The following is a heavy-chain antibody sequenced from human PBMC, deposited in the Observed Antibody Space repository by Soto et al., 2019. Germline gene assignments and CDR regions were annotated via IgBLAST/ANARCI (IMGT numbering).Heavy chain of an antibody. V-gene: IGHV1-2*02. CDR3: ARDPASRITMVRGVILYGTDV. CDR2: INPNSGGT. D-gene: IGHD3-10*01. Sequence: ASVKVSCKASGYTFTGYYMHWVRQAPGQGLEWMGWINPNSGGTNYAQKFQGRVTMTRDTSISTAYMELSRLRSDDTAVYYCARDPASRITMVRGVILYGTDVWGQGTTVNVSS. CDR1: GYTFTGYY. J-gene: IGHJ6*02.